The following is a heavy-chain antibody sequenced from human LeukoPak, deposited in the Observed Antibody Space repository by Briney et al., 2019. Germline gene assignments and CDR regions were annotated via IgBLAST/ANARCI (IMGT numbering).Heavy chain of an antibody. CDR3: ARHTGDCSGGSCYGDC. V-gene: IGHV5-51*01. D-gene: IGHD2-15*01. CDR2: IYPGDTDT. J-gene: IGHJ4*02. Sequence: GASLKISCKGSGYTFHCYWNAWVRQMPGKGLEWMGIIYPGDTDTRYSPSFQGQVTISADKSIRTAYLQWSSLKASDTAMYYCARHTGDCSGGSCYGDCWGQGTLVTVSS. CDR1: GYTFHCYW.